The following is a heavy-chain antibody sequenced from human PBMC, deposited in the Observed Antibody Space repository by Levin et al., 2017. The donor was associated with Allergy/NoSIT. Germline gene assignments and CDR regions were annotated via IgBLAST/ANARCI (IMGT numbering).Heavy chain of an antibody. J-gene: IGHJ4*02. Sequence: SCAASGFTFSSYSMNWVRQAPGKGLEWISYISTSSSTIYYADSVKGRFSISRDNAKNSLYLQMKSLRAEDTAVYYCARDTGYCSGGSCYGAPIDYWGQGTLVTVSS. V-gene: IGHV3-48*01. D-gene: IGHD2-15*01. CDR3: ARDTGYCSGGSCYGAPIDY. CDR1: GFTFSSYS. CDR2: ISTSSSTI.